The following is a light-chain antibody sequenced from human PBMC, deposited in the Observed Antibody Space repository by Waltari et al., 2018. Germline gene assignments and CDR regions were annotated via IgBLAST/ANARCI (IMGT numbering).Light chain of an antibody. Sequence: EIVLTQSPGTLSLSPGERATLSCRASQSVSRAFAWYQQNPGQAPRLLIYGASTRATGIPDRFSGGGSGTDFSLIISRLEPEDFAVYYCQHYVSLPVTFGQGTKVEIK. CDR2: GAS. CDR1: QSVSRAF. J-gene: IGKJ1*01. CDR3: QHYVSLPVT. V-gene: IGKV3-20*01.